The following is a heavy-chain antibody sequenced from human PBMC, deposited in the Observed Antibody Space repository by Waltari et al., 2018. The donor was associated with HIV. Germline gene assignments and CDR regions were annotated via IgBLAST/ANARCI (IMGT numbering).Heavy chain of an antibody. J-gene: IGHJ6*02. CDR1: GFAFSTDG. D-gene: IGHD3-3*01. Sequence: QAQLVESGGGVVQPGRSLRLSCEAYGFAFSTDGMYWVRQAPGKGLEWVAVIWDDGSKKDYGECVKGPFSISRSNANKEVYLQMTNLRADDTGMNYCAGGRTAFGGVTGAPLGVDVWGQGTTVTVSS. CDR2: IWDDGSKK. V-gene: IGHV3-33*01. CDR3: AGGRTAFGGVTGAPLGVDV.